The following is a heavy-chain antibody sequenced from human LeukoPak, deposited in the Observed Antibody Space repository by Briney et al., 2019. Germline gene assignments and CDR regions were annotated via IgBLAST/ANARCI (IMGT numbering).Heavy chain of an antibody. Sequence: EASVKVSCKASGYTFTGYYMHWVRQAPGQGLEWMGWINPNSGGTNYAQKFQGRVTMTRDTSISTAYMELSRLRSDDTAVYYCARGGYSNAGWFDPWGQGTLVTVSP. CDR3: ARGGYSNAGWFDP. CDR1: GYTFTGYY. D-gene: IGHD2-2*03. CDR2: INPNSGGT. V-gene: IGHV1-2*02. J-gene: IGHJ5*02.